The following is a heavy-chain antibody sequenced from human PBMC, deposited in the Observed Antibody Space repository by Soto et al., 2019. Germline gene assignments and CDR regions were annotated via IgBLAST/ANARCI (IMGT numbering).Heavy chain of an antibody. CDR3: AKEGVVATGGDYYYYYMDV. J-gene: IGHJ6*03. D-gene: IGHD2-15*01. CDR1: GFTFDDYA. Sequence: EVQLVESGGGLVQPGRSLRLSCAASGFTFDDYAMHWVRQAPGKGLEWVSGISWNSGSIGYADSVKGRFTISRDNDKNYLYLQMNSLRAEDTALYYCAKEGVVATGGDYYYYYMDVWGKGTTVTVSS. V-gene: IGHV3-9*01. CDR2: ISWNSGSI.